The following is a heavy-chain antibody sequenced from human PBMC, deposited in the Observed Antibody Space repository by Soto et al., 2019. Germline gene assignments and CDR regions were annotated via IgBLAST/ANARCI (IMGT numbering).Heavy chain of an antibody. J-gene: IGHJ3*02. V-gene: IGHV4-59*08. CDR2: IYYSGST. Sequence: QVQLQESGPGLVKPSETLSLTCTVSGGSIRSYYWSWIRQPPGKGLEWIGYIYYSGSTNYNPSLKSRVTISVDTYKNQFSLKLSSVTAADTAVYYCARRYGGAFDIWGQGTMVTVSS. CDR3: ARRYGGAFDI. D-gene: IGHD4-17*01. CDR1: GGSIRSYY.